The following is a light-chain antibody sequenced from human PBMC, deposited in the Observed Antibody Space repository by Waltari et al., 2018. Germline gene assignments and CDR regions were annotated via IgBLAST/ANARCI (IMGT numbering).Light chain of an antibody. CDR1: QDINNY. CDR2: DAS. V-gene: IGKV1-33*01. J-gene: IGKJ5*01. CDR3: QQYENLPLT. Sequence: IRMTQTPSSLSASVGDRVTISCQASQDINNYLNWYQQKPGKAPKLMIYDASNLEIGVPSRFSGGGSGTDFTFIITSLQPEDIATYYCQQYENLPLTFGQGTRLEI.